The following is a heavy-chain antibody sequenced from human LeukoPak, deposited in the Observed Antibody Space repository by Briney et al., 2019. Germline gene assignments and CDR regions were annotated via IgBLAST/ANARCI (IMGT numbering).Heavy chain of an antibody. CDR3: ARVKGWGYCSGGSCSDFDY. Sequence: GGSLRLSCAASGFTFSSYSMNWVRQAPGKGLEWVSYISSSSSTIYYADSVKGRFTISRDNAKNSLYLQMNSLRAEDTAVYYCARVKGWGYCSGGSCSDFDYWGQGTLVTVSS. J-gene: IGHJ4*02. CDR2: ISSSSSTI. V-gene: IGHV3-48*01. D-gene: IGHD2-15*01. CDR1: GFTFSSYS.